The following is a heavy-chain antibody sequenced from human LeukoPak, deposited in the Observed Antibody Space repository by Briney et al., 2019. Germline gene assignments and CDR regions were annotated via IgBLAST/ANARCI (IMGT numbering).Heavy chain of an antibody. CDR2: INPSGGST. D-gene: IGHD3-10*01. J-gene: IGHJ4*02. CDR1: GYTFTSYY. V-gene: IGHV1-46*01. Sequence: ASVKVSCKASGYTFTSYYMHWVRQAPGQGLEWVGIINPSGGSTSYAQKFQGRVTMTRDTSTSTVYMELSSLRSEDTAVYYCARGLEYYGSRSYAASDYWGQGTLVTVSS. CDR3: ARGLEYYGSRSYAASDY.